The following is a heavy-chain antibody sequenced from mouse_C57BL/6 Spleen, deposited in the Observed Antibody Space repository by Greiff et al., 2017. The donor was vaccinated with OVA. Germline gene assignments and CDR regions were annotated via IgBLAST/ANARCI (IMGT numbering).Heavy chain of an antibody. J-gene: IGHJ4*01. CDR3: AREDYGSSYEMDY. V-gene: IGHV1-82*01. CDR2: IYPGDGDT. CDR1: GYAFSSSW. D-gene: IGHD1-1*01. Sequence: VQLQQSGPELVKPGASVKISCKASGYAFSSSWMNWVKQRPGKGLEWIGRIYPGDGDTNYNGKFKGKATLTADKSSSTAYMQLSSLTSEDSAVYVCAREDYGSSYEMDYWGQGTSVTVSS.